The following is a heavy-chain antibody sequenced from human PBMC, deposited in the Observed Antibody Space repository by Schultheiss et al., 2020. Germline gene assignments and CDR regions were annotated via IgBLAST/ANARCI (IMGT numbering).Heavy chain of an antibody. CDR1: RFTFSMYG. J-gene: IGHJ6*02. Sequence: GGSLRLSCAASRFTFSMYGMHWVRQAPGKGLEWVAVISYDGSNKHYADSVRGRFTISRENAKNSLHLQMDSLRAGDTAVYYCVRAKGDYWRYHYGMDVWGQGTTVTVSS. D-gene: IGHD4-17*01. V-gene: IGHV3-30*03. CDR2: ISYDGSNK. CDR3: VRAKGDYWRYHYGMDV.